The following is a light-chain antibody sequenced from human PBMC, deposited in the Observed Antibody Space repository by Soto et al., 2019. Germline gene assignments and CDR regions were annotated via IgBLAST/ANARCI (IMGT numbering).Light chain of an antibody. Sequence: QSALTQPASVSGSPGQSITISCTGTSSDVGSYNLVSWYQQHPGKATKLMIYEGSKRPSGVSNRFSGSKSGNTASLTISGLQAEDEADYYCCSSAGSSTVFGGGTQLTVL. J-gene: IGLJ7*01. CDR3: CSSAGSSTV. CDR1: SSDVGSYNL. V-gene: IGLV2-23*01. CDR2: EGS.